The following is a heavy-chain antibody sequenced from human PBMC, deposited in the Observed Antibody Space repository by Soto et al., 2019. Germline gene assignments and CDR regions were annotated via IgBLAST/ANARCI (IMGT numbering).Heavy chain of an antibody. V-gene: IGHV4-39*01. Sequence: SETLSLTCTVSGGSISSSSYYWGWIRQPPGKGLEWIGSIYYSGSTYYNPSLKSRVTISVDTSKNQFSLKLSSVTAADTAVYYCERRLSAAGKVWYLDLCGRGTLVTVYS. J-gene: IGHJ2*01. CDR3: ERRLSAAGKVWYLDL. D-gene: IGHD6-13*01. CDR1: GGSISSSSYY. CDR2: IYYSGST.